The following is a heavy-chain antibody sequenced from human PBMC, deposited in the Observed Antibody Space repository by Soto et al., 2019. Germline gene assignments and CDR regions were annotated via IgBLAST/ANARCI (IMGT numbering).Heavy chain of an antibody. CDR1: GTIFSSYT. V-gene: IGHV1-69*02. Sequence: QVQLVQSGAEVKKPGSSVRVSCKASGTIFSSYTISWVRQAPGQGLEWMGRIIPILGETNSAQKFQGRVTPAAEKATNTATMQLKCLRLEDTALYYSAISLGGRMDDWGQGTTVTVSS. D-gene: IGHD3-16*01. J-gene: IGHJ6*02. CDR2: IIPILGET. CDR3: AISLGGRMDD.